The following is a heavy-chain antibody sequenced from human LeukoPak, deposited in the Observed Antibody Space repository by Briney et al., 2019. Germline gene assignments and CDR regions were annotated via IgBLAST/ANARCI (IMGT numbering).Heavy chain of an antibody. CDR1: GGSISSYY. D-gene: IGHD6-13*01. CDR3: ARDREQQLVPRYYMDV. Sequence: SETLSLTCTVSGGSISSYYWSWIRQPPGKGLEWIGYIYYSGSTNYNPSLKSRVTISVDTSKNQFSLKLSSVTAADTAVYYCARDREQQLVPRYYMDVWGKGTTVTVSS. V-gene: IGHV4-59*01. CDR2: IYYSGST. J-gene: IGHJ6*03.